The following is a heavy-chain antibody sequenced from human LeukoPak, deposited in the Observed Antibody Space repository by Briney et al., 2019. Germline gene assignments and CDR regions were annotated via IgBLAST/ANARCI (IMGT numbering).Heavy chain of an antibody. D-gene: IGHD4-11*01. J-gene: IGHJ5*02. V-gene: IGHV1-2*06. Sequence: ASVKVSCKASGYTFTGYYMHWVRQAPGQGLEWIGRINPNSGGTNYAQKFQGRVTMTRETSINTAYMELSRLRSDDTAVYYCARPHTVLYNWFDPWGQGTLVTVSS. CDR1: GYTFTGYY. CDR3: ARPHTVLYNWFDP. CDR2: INPNSGGT.